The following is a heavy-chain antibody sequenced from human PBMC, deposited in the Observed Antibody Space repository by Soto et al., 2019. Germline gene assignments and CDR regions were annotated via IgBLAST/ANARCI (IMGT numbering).Heavy chain of an antibody. D-gene: IGHD4-17*01. J-gene: IGHJ4*01. V-gene: IGHV3-23*01. CDR1: GFTFINYA. Sequence: FVRLSCAASGFTFINYAMSWVRRAPGKGLEWVSSVRRSADTTYYADSVKGRFTISRDNSKNTLYLQMSGLRVDDTAVYYCAVEPTGDYVGAYDHCGQGTLFTVPS. CDR2: VRRSADTT. CDR3: AVEPTGDYVGAYDH.